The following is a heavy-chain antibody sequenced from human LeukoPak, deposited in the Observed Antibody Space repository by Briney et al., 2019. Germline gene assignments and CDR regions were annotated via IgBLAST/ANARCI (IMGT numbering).Heavy chain of an antibody. CDR2: IKRETDGGTI. D-gene: IGHD3-9*01. Sequence: GGSLRLSCAASGFTLNNAWMSWVRQAPGKGLEWLGRIKRETDGGTIDYAAPVKGRFTISRDDSKSTLYLQMNSLKTEDTALYYCTTWNYDILTGYSIWGQGTLVTVSS. J-gene: IGHJ4*02. CDR3: TTWNYDILTGYSI. CDR1: GFTLNNAW. V-gene: IGHV3-15*01.